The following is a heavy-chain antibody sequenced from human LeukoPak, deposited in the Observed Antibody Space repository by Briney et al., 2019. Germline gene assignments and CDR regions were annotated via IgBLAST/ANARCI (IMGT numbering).Heavy chain of an antibody. J-gene: IGHJ4*02. V-gene: IGHV3-23*01. D-gene: IGHD5-18*01. CDR3: AKDGSYGFPDS. CDR2: ISVSGGGT. Sequence: GGSLRLSCAASGFTFSSYAMSWVRQAPGNGLEWVSAISVSGGGTYYADSVKGRFTISRDNSKNTLYLQMNSLRAEDTAVYYCAKDGSYGFPDSWGQGTLVTVSS. CDR1: GFTFSSYA.